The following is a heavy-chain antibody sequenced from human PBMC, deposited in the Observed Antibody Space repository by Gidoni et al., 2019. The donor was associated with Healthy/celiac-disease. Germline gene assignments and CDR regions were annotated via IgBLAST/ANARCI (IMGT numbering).Heavy chain of an antibody. J-gene: IGHJ4*02. CDR1: GFTFSSYG. V-gene: IGHV3-30*18. CDR3: AKASSGYLTPYFDY. CDR2: ISYDGSNK. D-gene: IGHD3-22*01. Sequence: QVQLVESGGGVVQPGRSLRLSCAASGFTFSSYGMHWVRQAPGKGLEWVAVISYDGSNKYYADSVKGRFTISRDNSKNTLYLQMNSLRAEDTAVYYCAKASSGYLTPYFDYWGQGTLVTVSS.